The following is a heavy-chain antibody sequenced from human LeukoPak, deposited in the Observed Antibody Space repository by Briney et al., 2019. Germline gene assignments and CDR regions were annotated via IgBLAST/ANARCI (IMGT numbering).Heavy chain of an antibody. D-gene: IGHD3-22*01. Sequence: GGSLRLSCAASGFTFSSYAMHWVRQAPGKGLEYVSAISSNGGSTYYANSVKGRFTISRDNSKNTLYLQMGSLRAEDMAVYYCARGYYYDSSGYSFDYWGQGTPVTVSS. CDR1: GFTFSSYA. CDR2: ISSNGGST. CDR3: ARGYYYDSSGYSFDY. J-gene: IGHJ4*02. V-gene: IGHV3-64*01.